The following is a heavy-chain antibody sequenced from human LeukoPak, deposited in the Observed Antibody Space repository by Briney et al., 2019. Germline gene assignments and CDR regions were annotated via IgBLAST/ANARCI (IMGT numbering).Heavy chain of an antibody. J-gene: IGHJ6*02. CDR1: GFSLKDYA. CDR2: ISWNGGST. Sequence: GGSLRLSCAATGFSLKDYAMHCVRQIPGKGLEWVCAISWNGGSTAYADSVKGRFTISRDNAKNSLFLQLGNLRPEDTALYYCAKHLRATNTSTFFGLDVWGQGTTVTVSS. V-gene: IGHV3-9*01. D-gene: IGHD1-26*01. CDR3: AKHLRATNTSTFFGLDV.